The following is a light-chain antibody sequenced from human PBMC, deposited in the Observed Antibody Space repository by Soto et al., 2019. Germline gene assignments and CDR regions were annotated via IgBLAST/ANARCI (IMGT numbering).Light chain of an antibody. Sequence: QSVLTQPASVYGSPGQSITISCTGTSSDVGGYNYVSWYQQHPGKAPKLMIYDVSNRPSGVSNRFSGSKSGNTASLTISGLQAEDEADYYCSSYTSSSIYVFGTGTKVTVL. V-gene: IGLV2-14*01. CDR3: SSYTSSSIYV. J-gene: IGLJ1*01. CDR1: SSDVGGYNY. CDR2: DVS.